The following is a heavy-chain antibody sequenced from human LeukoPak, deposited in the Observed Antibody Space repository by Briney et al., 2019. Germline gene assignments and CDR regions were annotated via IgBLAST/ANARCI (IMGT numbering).Heavy chain of an antibody. CDR2: ISGSGGST. V-gene: IGHV3-23*01. CDR3: AKTQNYDYGDPFDY. Sequence: GSLRLSCAASGFTFSSYWMSWVRQAPRKGLEWVSAISGSGGSTYYADSVKGRFTISRDNSKNTLYLQMNSLRAEDTAVYYCAKTQNYDYGDPFDYWGQGTLVTVSS. CDR1: GFTFSSYW. D-gene: IGHD4-17*01. J-gene: IGHJ4*02.